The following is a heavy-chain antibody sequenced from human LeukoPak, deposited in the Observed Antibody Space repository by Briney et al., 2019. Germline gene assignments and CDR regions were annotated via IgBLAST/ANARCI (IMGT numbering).Heavy chain of an antibody. Sequence: SGTLSLTCAVSGGSISSSDWWSWVRQPPGRGLEWIGYIWRSDHTNYNPSLKSRVTMSLDKSKNQFSLKLSSVTAADTAVYYCARDPHCSSTNCPFDFWGQRTLVIVSS. CDR3: ARDPHCSSTNCPFDF. CDR1: GGSISSSDW. J-gene: IGHJ4*02. V-gene: IGHV4-4*02. CDR2: IWRSDHT. D-gene: IGHD2-2*01.